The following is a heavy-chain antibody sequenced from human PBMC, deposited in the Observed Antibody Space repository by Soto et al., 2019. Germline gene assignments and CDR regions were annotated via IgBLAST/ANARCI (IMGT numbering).Heavy chain of an antibody. CDR2: ISSSSSYI. V-gene: IGHV3-21*01. CDR1: GFTFSSYS. Sequence: GGSLRLSCAASGFTFSSYSMNWVRQAPGKGLEWVSSISSSSSYIYYADSVKGRFTISRDNAKNSLYLQMNSLRAEDTAVYYCARFLFLSRTDYYMDVWGKGTTVTVSS. CDR3: ARFLFLSRTDYYMDV. D-gene: IGHD1-1*01. J-gene: IGHJ6*03.